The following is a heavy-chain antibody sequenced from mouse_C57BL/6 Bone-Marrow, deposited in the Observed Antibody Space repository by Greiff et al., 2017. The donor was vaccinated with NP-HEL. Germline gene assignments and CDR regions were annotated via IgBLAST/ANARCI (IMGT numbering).Heavy chain of an antibody. Sequence: EVQLQQSGAELVRPGASVKLSCTASGFNIKNDYMHWVKQRPEQGLEWIGWIDPENGDTEYASKFQGKATITADTSSNTAYLQLSSLTSEDTAVYYCTTWYYAMDYWGQGTSVTVSS. CDR3: TTWYYAMDY. CDR1: GFNIKNDY. CDR2: IDPENGDT. J-gene: IGHJ4*01. V-gene: IGHV14-4*01.